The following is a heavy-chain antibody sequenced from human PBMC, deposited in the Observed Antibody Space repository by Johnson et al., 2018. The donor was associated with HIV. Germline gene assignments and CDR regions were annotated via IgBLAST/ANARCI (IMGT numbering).Heavy chain of an antibody. CDR1: GFTFDDYA. Sequence: QLVESGGGLVQPGRSLRLSCAASGFTFDDYAMHWVRQAPGKGLEWVSGISWNSGSIGYADSVKGRFIISRDNSKNTLYLQMNSLRAEDTAVYYCARDPPVTTTHNAFDIWGQGTMVTVSS. J-gene: IGHJ3*02. D-gene: IGHD4-17*01. CDR2: ISWNSGSI. CDR3: ARDPPVTTTHNAFDI. V-gene: IGHV3-9*01.